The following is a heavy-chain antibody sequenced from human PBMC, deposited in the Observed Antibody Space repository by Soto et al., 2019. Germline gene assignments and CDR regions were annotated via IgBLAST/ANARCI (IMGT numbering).Heavy chain of an antibody. CDR3: ARGRDGYNYPNFDY. D-gene: IGHD5-12*01. V-gene: IGHV4-59*01. CDR2: ISYSGST. Sequence: SSETLSLTCTVSGASISSYDWSWIRRPPGKGLEWIGHISYSGSTNYKPSLKSRVTISVDTSKKQFSLKLTSVTAADTAVYYCARGRDGYNYPNFDYWGQGTLVTV. J-gene: IGHJ4*02. CDR1: GASISSYD.